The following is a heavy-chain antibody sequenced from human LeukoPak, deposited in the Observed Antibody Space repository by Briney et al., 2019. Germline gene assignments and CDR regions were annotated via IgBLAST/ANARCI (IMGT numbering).Heavy chain of an antibody. V-gene: IGHV4-59*01. CDR2: IYYSGST. CDR3: ARDSSYCGGDCYSFDY. Sequence: PSETLSLTRTLSGGSISSYYWSWMRQPPREGLEWIGYIYYSGSTNYNPYLKSRVTISVDTSKNQFSLKLSSVTAADTAVYYCARDSSYCGGDCYSFDYWGQGTLVTVSS. J-gene: IGHJ4*02. CDR1: GGSISSYY. D-gene: IGHD2-21*02.